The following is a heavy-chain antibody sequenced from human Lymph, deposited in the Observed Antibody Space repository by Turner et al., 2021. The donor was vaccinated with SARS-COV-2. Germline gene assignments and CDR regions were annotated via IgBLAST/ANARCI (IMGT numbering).Heavy chain of an antibody. Sequence: QVQFVDSGGGVVQPGRSLRLSCAASGFTFSSYAMHWVRQAPGKGLEWVALISYDGSNKYYAYSVKCRFTISRDNSKNTLYLQMNSLRAEDTAVYYCARDVGSALDYWCQGTLVTVSS. V-gene: IGHV3-30-3*01. J-gene: IGHJ4*02. CDR3: ARDVGSALDY. CDR2: ISYDGSNK. CDR1: GFTFSSYA.